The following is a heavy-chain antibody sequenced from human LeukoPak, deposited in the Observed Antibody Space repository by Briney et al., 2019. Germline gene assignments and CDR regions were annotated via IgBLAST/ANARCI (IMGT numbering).Heavy chain of an antibody. Sequence: ASVKVSCKASGYSFSTYGISWVRQAPGQGLEWMGWISAYNGNTNYAKKLQGRVTMTTDTSTSTAYMELRSLRSDDTAVYYCAREELSDYWGQGTLVTVSS. V-gene: IGHV1-18*01. CDR2: ISAYNGNT. J-gene: IGHJ4*02. CDR3: AREELSDY. CDR1: GYSFSTYG. D-gene: IGHD1-26*01.